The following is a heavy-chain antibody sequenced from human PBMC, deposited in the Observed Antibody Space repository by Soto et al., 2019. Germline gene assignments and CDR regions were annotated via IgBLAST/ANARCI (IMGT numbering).Heavy chain of an antibody. CDR3: ARDRGVVTDYYYYGMDV. J-gene: IGHJ6*02. CDR2: IIPIFGTA. Sequence: QVQLVQSGAEVKKPGSSVKVSCKASGGTFSSYAISWVRQAPGQGLEWMGGIIPIFGTANYAQKFQGRVTITADESTSTGYMELSSLRSEDTAVYYCARDRGVVTDYYYYGMDVWGQGTTVTVSS. CDR1: GGTFSSYA. D-gene: IGHD2-15*01. V-gene: IGHV1-69*12.